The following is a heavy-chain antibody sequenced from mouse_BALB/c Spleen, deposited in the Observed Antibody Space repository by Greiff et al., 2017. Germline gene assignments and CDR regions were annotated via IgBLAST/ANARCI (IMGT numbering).Heavy chain of an antibody. D-gene: IGHD2-1*01. J-gene: IGHJ4*01. Sequence: QVQLQQSGAELAKPGASVKMSCKASGYTFTSYWMHWVKQRPGQGLEWIGYINPSTGYTEYNQKFKDKATLTADKSSSTAYMQLSSLTSEDSAVYYCASHYGNYYYAMDDWGQGTSVTVSS. CDR3: ASHYGNYYYAMDD. CDR2: INPSTGYT. V-gene: IGHV1-7*01. CDR1: GYTFTSYW.